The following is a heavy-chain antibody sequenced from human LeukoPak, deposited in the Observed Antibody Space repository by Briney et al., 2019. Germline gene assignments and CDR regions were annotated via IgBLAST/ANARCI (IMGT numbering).Heavy chain of an antibody. Sequence: GGSLRLSCVVSGITFRSYNMNWVRQAPGKGLEWLSYIGGDSSPIFYADSVKGRFTISRDNAKNSLYLQMDSLRAEDTAVYYCASGGVYCSSTSCQDFDYWGQGTLVTVSS. CDR2: IGGDSSPI. D-gene: IGHD2-2*01. CDR1: GITFRSYN. CDR3: ASGGVYCSSTSCQDFDY. J-gene: IGHJ4*02. V-gene: IGHV3-48*04.